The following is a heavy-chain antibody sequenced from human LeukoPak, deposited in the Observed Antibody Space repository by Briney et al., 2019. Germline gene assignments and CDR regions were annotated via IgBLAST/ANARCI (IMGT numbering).Heavy chain of an antibody. Sequence: ASVKVSCKASGYTFTSYDINGVGQASGQGLEWMGWMNPNSGNTGYAQKLQGKVTMTRNTSISTAYMELSSLRSEDTAVYYCARGQNWFDPWGQGTLVTVSS. CDR2: MNPNSGNT. V-gene: IGHV1-8*01. J-gene: IGHJ5*02. CDR1: GYTFTSYD. CDR3: ARGQNWFDP.